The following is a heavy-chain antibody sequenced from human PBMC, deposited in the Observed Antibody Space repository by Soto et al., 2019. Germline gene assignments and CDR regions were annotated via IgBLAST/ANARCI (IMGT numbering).Heavy chain of an antibody. CDR2: IYYSGST. CDR1: GGSISSGGYY. D-gene: IGHD5-18*01. V-gene: IGHV4-31*03. CDR3: ARELDTAMHYNWFDP. Sequence: PSETLSLTCTVSGGSISSGGYYWSWIRQHPGKGLEWIGYIYYSGSTYYNPSLKSRVTISVDTSKNQFSLKLSSVTAADTAVYYCARELDTAMHYNWFDPWGQGTLVTVAS. J-gene: IGHJ5*02.